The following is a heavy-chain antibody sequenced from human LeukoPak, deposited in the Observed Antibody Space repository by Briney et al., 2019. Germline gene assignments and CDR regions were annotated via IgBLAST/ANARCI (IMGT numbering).Heavy chain of an antibody. V-gene: IGHV3-23*01. CDR3: ASPYSEYCSSTSCPPVDY. Sequence: GGSLRLSCVASGFTFSSYAMSWVRQAPGKGLEWVSAISGSGGSTYYADSVKGRFTISRDNSKNTLYLQMNSLRAEDTAVYYCASPYSEYCSSTSCPPVDYWGQGTLVTVSS. D-gene: IGHD2-2*01. CDR2: ISGSGGST. J-gene: IGHJ4*02. CDR1: GFTFSSYA.